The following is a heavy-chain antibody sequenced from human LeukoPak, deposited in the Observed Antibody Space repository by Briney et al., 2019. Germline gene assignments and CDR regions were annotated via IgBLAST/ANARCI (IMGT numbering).Heavy chain of an antibody. D-gene: IGHD2-2*01. CDR3: ARYCSSTSCSNGGFDY. CDR2: IYYSGST. J-gene: IGHJ4*02. CDR1: GGSISRSDYY. V-gene: IGHV4-30-4*01. Sequence: SQTLSLTCTVSGGSISRSDYYWSWIRQPPGKGLEWIGYIYYSGSTYYNPSLKSRVTISVDTSKNQFSLKLSSVTAADTAVYYCARYCSSTSCSNGGFDYWGQGTLVTVSS.